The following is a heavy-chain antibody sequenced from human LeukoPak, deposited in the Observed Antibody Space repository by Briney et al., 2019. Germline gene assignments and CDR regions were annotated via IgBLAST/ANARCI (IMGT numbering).Heavy chain of an antibody. D-gene: IGHD3-22*01. V-gene: IGHV1-69*13. CDR2: IIPIFGTA. CDR1: GGTFSSYA. J-gene: IGHJ4*02. Sequence: SVKVSCKASGGTFSSYAISWVRQAPGQGLEWMGGIIPIFGTANYAQKFQGRVTITADESTSTAYMELSSLRSEDTAVYYCARHVVDYDSSGYFDYWGQGTLVTVSS. CDR3: ARHVVDYDSSGYFDY.